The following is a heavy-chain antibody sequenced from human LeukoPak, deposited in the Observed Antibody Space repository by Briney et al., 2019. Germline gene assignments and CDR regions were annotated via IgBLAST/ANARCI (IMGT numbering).Heavy chain of an antibody. D-gene: IGHD2-2*01. J-gene: IGHJ5*02. CDR1: GFIFSNAW. CDR3: TTPNCSSTSCYRRYYNWFDP. V-gene: IGHV3-15*07. CDR2: VKSIADGGTT. Sequence: PGGSLRLSCAASGFIFSNAWMNWVRQAPGKGLEWVGRVKSIADGGTTDYAAPVKDRFTISRDDSQNTLYLQMNSLKTEDTAVYYCTTPNCSSTSCYRRYYNWFDPWGQGTLVTVSS.